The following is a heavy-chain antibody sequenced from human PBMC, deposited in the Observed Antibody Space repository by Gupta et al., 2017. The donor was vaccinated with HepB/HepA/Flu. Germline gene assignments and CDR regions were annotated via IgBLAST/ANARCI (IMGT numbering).Heavy chain of an antibody. CDR2: IYYSGST. J-gene: IGHJ2*01. V-gene: IGHV4-39*01. D-gene: IGHD3-22*01. CDR1: GGSISSSSYY. Sequence: QLQLQESGPGLVMPSETLSPTCTVSGGSISSSSYYWGWVRQPPGTGLEWIGSIYYSGSTYYNPSLKSRVTISVDTSKNQFSLKLSSVTAADTAVYYCARLPYYYDSSGYYSRAPYWYFDLWGRGTLVTVSS. CDR3: ARLPYYYDSSGYYSRAPYWYFDL.